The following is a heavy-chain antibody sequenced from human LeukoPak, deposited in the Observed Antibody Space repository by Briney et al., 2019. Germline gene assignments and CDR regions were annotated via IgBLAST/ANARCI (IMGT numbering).Heavy chain of an antibody. Sequence: GGSLRLSCAASGFTFSSYWMHWVRHAPGKGLEWVANIKQDGSEKYYVDSVKGRFTISRDNSKNTLYLQMNSLRAEDTAVYYCARDSYYYDSSGDFDYWGQGTLVTVSS. V-gene: IGHV3-7*01. J-gene: IGHJ4*02. CDR3: ARDSYYYDSSGDFDY. CDR1: GFTFSSYW. CDR2: IKQDGSEK. D-gene: IGHD3-22*01.